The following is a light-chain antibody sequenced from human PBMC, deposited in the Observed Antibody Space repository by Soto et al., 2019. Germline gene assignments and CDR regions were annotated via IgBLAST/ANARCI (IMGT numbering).Light chain of an antibody. CDR2: DGS. CDR3: QQRTRWPMT. J-gene: IGKJ5*01. Sequence: EIVLTQSPATLSVSPGERVTLSCRASQNLHSFLNWYQQRPGQAPRPLIYDGSKRAAGVPDRSGGDWAGTYYTLTISSLEPEDFAVYYCQQRTRWPMTFGQGTRLEIK. V-gene: IGKV3D-11*02. CDR1: QNLHSF.